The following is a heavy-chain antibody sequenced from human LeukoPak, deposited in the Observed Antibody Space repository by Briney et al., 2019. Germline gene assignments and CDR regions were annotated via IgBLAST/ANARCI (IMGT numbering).Heavy chain of an antibody. J-gene: IGHJ4*02. CDR1: GFAFNTYG. Sequence: PGGSLTLSCVASGFAFNTYGMHWVRPAPGERLEWVASIRHDGAYKYYADSVKGRFTISRDNSKHMVYLQMNRPRVEDTAVYYCAKEKVSEIGYYDYWGQGILVAVSS. CDR3: AKEKVSEIGYYDY. V-gene: IGHV3-30*02. CDR2: IRHDGAYK.